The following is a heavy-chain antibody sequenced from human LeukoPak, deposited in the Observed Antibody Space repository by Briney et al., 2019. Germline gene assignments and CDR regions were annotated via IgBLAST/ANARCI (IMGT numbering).Heavy chain of an antibody. CDR2: INHSGST. CDR1: GFTFSSYA. V-gene: IGHV4-34*01. D-gene: IGHD6-13*01. Sequence: LRLSCAASGFTFSSYAMHWVRQPPGKGLEWIGEINHSGSTNYNPSLKSRVTISVDTSKNQFSLKLSSVTAADTAVYYCASKYSSSWYPTWGQGTLVTVSS. CDR3: ASKYSSSWYPT. J-gene: IGHJ5*02.